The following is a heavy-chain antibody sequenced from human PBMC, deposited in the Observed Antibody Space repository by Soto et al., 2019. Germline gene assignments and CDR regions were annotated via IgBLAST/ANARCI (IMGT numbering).Heavy chain of an antibody. V-gene: IGHV4-31*03. CDR3: ARSAHPFHPTVRGAHAFDV. Sequence: QVQLQESGPGLVKPSQTLSLTCSVSGGSISSGGYYWSWIRKHPGQGLECIGYIYYTGRTYYNPSLKSRLTISVDTSKNQLSLNLTSVTAADTAVYYCARSAHPFHPTVRGAHAFDVWGQGTMVTVSS. J-gene: IGHJ3*01. D-gene: IGHD3-10*01. CDR1: GGSISSGGYY. CDR2: IYYTGRT.